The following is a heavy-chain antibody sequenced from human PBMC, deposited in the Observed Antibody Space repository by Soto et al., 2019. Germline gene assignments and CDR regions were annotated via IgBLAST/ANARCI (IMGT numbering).Heavy chain of an antibody. J-gene: IGHJ4*02. CDR2: INAGKGNT. V-gene: IGHV1-3*01. D-gene: IGHD3-3*01. CDR3: ARSGVGVVILFDY. CDR1: GYTFTSYA. Sequence: EASVKVSCRASGYTFTSYAMHWVRQAPGQRLEWMGWINAGKGNTKYSQKFQGRVTITRDPSASTAYMELSSLRSEDTAVYYCARSGVGVVILFDYWGQGTQVTVSS.